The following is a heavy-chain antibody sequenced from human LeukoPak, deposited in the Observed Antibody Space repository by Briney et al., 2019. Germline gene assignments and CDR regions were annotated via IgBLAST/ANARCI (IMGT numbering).Heavy chain of an antibody. V-gene: IGHV3-21*01. J-gene: IGHJ5*02. D-gene: IGHD6-13*01. CDR3: ARGDSSSWFSWFDP. CDR2: ISSSSSYI. CDR1: GFTFSSYG. Sequence: GGSLRLSCAASGFTFSSYGMHWVRQAPGKGLEWVSSISSSSSYIYYADSVKGQFTISIDNANNSLYLQMTSLRAEDTAVYYCARGDSSSWFSWFDPWGQGTLVTVSS.